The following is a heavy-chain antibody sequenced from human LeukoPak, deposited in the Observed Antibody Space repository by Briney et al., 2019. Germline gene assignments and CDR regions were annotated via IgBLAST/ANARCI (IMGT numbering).Heavy chain of an antibody. CDR2: IYYSGST. CDR1: GGSISSSSYY. CDR3: ASLRSSSWPRRGYYYYYMDV. Sequence: SETLSLTCTVSGGSISSSSYYWGWIRQPPGKGLEWIGSIYYSGSTYYNPSLKSRVTISVDTSKNQFSLKLSSVTAADTAVYYCASLRSSSWPRRGYYYYYMDVWGKGTTVTVSS. V-gene: IGHV4-39*07. J-gene: IGHJ6*03. D-gene: IGHD6-13*01.